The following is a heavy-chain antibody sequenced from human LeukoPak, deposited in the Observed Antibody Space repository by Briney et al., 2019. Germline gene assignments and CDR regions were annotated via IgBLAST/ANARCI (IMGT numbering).Heavy chain of an antibody. CDR2: INHSGST. Sequence: PSETLSLTCAVYGGSFSGYYWSWIRQPPGKGLEWSGEINHSGSTNYNPSLKSRVTISVDTSKNQFSLKLSSVTAADTAVYYCARTRSGSYYMVHSWFDPWGQGTLVTVSS. J-gene: IGHJ5*02. V-gene: IGHV4-34*01. D-gene: IGHD3-10*01. CDR3: ARTRSGSYYMVHSWFDP. CDR1: GGSFSGYY.